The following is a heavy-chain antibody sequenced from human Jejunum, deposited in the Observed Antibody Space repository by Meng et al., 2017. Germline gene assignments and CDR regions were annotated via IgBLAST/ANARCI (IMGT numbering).Heavy chain of an antibody. J-gene: IGHJ4*02. V-gene: IGHV3-11*01. Sequence: VQLGEFGGGWVKPGGSLRLSWAASGFMFSDQYMSWIRQAPGKGLEWVSHISSGSGVYYADSVKGRFTISRDNARNSLYLQMDSLRADDTAVYYCARVRTGRLLVDHWGQGTLVTVSS. CDR1: GFMFSDQY. D-gene: IGHD1-14*01. CDR2: ISSGSGV. CDR3: ARVRTGRLLVDH.